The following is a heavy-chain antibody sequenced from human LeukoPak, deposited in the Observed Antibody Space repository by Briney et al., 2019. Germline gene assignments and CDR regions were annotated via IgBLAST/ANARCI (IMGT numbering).Heavy chain of an antibody. CDR3: AKDVGKWESLHFFDY. V-gene: IGHV3-7*03. J-gene: IGHJ4*02. CDR2: INHNGNVN. CDR1: GFTFSSYA. D-gene: IGHD1-26*01. Sequence: GRSLRLSCAASGFTFSSYAMHWVRQAPGKGLEWVASINHNGNVNYYVDSVKGRFTISRDNAKNSLYLQMSNLRAEDTAVYFCAKDVGKWESLHFFDYWGQGTLVTVSS.